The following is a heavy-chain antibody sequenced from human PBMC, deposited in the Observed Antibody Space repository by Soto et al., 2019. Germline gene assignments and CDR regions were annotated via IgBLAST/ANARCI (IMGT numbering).Heavy chain of an antibody. D-gene: IGHD6-19*01. CDR1: GFTFSDYA. CDR3: AKGGRQWLVTSDFNY. J-gene: IGHJ4*02. V-gene: IGHV3-30*18. Sequence: VQLVESGGGVVQPGRSLRISCAASGFTFSDYAMQWVRQAPGKGLEWVAVVSHDGRNTHYADSVKGRFTISRDSSKNTVSLEMTSLRAEDTAVYYCAKGGRQWLVTSDFNYWGQGALVTVSS. CDR2: VSHDGRNT.